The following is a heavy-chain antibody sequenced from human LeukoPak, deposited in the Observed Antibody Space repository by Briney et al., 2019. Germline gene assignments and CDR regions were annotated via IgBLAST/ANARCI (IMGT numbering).Heavy chain of an antibody. J-gene: IGHJ6*03. CDR2: IIPIFGTA. Sequence: SVKVSCKASGGTFSSYAISWVRQAPGQGLEWMGGIIPIFGTANYAQKFQGRVTITADESTSTAYMELSSLRSEDTAVYYCARDRGYSGSRGYYYYMDVWGKGTTVTVSS. CDR1: GGTFSSYA. V-gene: IGHV1-69*01. D-gene: IGHD5-12*01. CDR3: ARDRGYSGSRGYYYYMDV.